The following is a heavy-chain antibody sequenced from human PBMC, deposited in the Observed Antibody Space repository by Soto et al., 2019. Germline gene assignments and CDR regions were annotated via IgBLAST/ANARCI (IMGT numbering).Heavy chain of an antibody. V-gene: IGHV1-18*04. Sequence: ASVKVSCKASGYTFTSYGISWVRQAPGQGLEWMGWISAYNGNTNHAQKLQGRVTMTTDTSTSTAYTELRSLRSDDTAVYFWARGVNLWPDEIYSYSTDVWGQGTRSPSP. CDR3: ARGVNLWPDEIYSYSTDV. CDR1: GYTFTSYG. CDR2: ISAYNGNT. J-gene: IGHJ6*02. D-gene: IGHD3-10*01.